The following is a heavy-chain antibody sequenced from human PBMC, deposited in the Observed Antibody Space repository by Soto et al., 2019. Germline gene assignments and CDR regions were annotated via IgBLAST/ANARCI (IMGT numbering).Heavy chain of an antibody. CDR2: INTDGRST. Sequence: EVQLVESGGGLVQPGGSLRLSCAASGFTFSSYCMHWVRQAPGKGLVWVSRINTDGRSTNYADSVKGRFTISRDNAKNTLYLQMNSLSADDTAVYYCARETRGYCICWSCYPYYYYYGMDVWGQGTTVTVSS. CDR3: ARETRGYCICWSCYPYYYYYGMDV. CDR1: GFTFSSYC. J-gene: IGHJ6*02. V-gene: IGHV3-74*01. D-gene: IGHD2-15*01.